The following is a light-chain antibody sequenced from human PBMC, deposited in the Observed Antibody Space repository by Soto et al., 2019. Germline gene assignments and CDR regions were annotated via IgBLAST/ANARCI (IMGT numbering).Light chain of an antibody. J-gene: IGKJ3*01. CDR2: GGT. CDR1: QDISIY. CDR3: QQYKTYPFT. Sequence: DIQMTQSPSSLSASVGDRVTITCRASQDISIYLTWFQQKPGKAPKSLIYGGTSLQVGAPSRFSGSGSGTDFTLTISSLQPEDCATYYCQQYKTYPFTFGPGTTVDIK. V-gene: IGKV1-16*01.